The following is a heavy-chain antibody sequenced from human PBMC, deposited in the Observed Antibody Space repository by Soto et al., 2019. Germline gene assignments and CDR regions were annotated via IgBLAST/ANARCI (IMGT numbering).Heavy chain of an antibody. CDR3: ARVYYYYYYGMDA. CDR1: GFTFSSYG. CDR2: IWYDGSNK. Sequence: PGGSLRLSCVASGFTFSSYGMHWVRQAPGKGLEWVAVIWYDGSNKYYADSVKGRFTISRDSSKNTLYLQMNSLRAEDTAVYYCARVYYYYYYGMDAWGQGTTVTVSS. J-gene: IGHJ6*02. V-gene: IGHV3-33*01.